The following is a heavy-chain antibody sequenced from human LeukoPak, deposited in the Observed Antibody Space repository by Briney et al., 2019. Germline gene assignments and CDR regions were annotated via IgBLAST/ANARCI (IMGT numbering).Heavy chain of an antibody. J-gene: IGHJ4*02. D-gene: IGHD6-19*01. V-gene: IGHV3-33*01. CDR3: ARETDRWYSSGWYVADY. CDR2: IWYDGSNK. Sequence: GGSLRLSCAASGFTFSSYGMHWVRQAPGKGLEWVAVIWYDGSNKYYADSVKGRFTISRDNSKNTLYLQMNSLRAEDTAVYYCARETDRWYSSGWYVADYWGQGTLVTVSS. CDR1: GFTFSSYG.